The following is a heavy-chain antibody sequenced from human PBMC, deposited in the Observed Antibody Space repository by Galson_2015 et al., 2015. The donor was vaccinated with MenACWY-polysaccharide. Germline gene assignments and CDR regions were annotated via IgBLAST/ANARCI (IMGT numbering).Heavy chain of an antibody. CDR1: GFTFRSYA. V-gene: IGHV3-23*01. D-gene: IGHD3-16*01. J-gene: IGHJ3*02. Sequence: SLRLSCAASGFTFRSYAMSWVRQALGKGLEWVSGVSASGGSTVYTDSAKGRFTMSRDNSKRSLYLQMNSLRAEDTAVYYCAKDTGPGEYAYSWGTFDIWGRGTMVTVSS. CDR3: AKDTGPGEYAYSWGTFDI. CDR2: VSASGGST.